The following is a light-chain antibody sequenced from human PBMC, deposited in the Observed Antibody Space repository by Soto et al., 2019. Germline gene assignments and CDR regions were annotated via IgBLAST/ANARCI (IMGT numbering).Light chain of an antibody. CDR3: CSYAGSSTWV. J-gene: IGLJ3*02. CDR1: SSDVGNYNL. V-gene: IGLV2-23*01. CDR2: EGT. Sequence: QSALTQPASVSGSPGQSITISCTGTSSDVGNYNLVSWYQHYPGKAPKLMISEGTRRPSGVSVRFSGSKSGNTASLTISGLQAEDEADYYCCSYAGSSTWVFGGGTKLTVL.